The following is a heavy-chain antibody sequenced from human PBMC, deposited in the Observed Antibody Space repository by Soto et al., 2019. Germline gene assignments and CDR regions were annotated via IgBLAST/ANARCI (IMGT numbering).Heavy chain of an antibody. V-gene: IGHV3-74*01. D-gene: IGHD1-26*01. J-gene: IGHJ3*01. CDR1: GFTFSSYW. Sequence: EVQLVESGGGLVQPGGSLRLSCAASGFTFSSYWMHWVRQAPGKGLVWVSHISTDGSYTTCADSVKGRFTISRDNAKKTLYLQMNSLRAEDTAVYYCARGGWGWGQGTMVTVSS. CDR3: ARGGWG. CDR2: ISTDGSYT.